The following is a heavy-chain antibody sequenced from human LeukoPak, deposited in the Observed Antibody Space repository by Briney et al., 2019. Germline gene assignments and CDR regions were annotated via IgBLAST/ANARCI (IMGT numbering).Heavy chain of an antibody. V-gene: IGHV3-23*01. CDR2: ISGSGGST. Sequence: GGSLRLSCAASGFTFSSYAMSWVRQAPGKGLEWVSAISGSGGSTHYADSVKGRFTISRDNSKNTLYLQMNSLRAEDTAVYYCAKDRWATMIVVVRVAHDYWGQGTLVTVSS. D-gene: IGHD3-22*01. CDR3: AKDRWATMIVVVRVAHDY. CDR1: GFTFSSYA. J-gene: IGHJ4*02.